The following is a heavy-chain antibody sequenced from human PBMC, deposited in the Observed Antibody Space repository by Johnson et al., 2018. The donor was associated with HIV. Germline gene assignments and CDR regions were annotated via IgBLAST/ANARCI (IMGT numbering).Heavy chain of an antibody. Sequence: QVQLVESGGGVVQPGGSLRLSCAASGFTFSNYGMHWVRQAPGKGLEWVAFIRYDGSNKYYADSVKGRFTISRDNSKNTLYLQMNSLRAEDTAVYYCCYGSGTYDGPAFDIWGQGTVVIVSS. V-gene: IGHV3-30*02. CDR1: GFTFSNYG. J-gene: IGHJ3*02. D-gene: IGHD3-10*01. CDR3: CYGSGTYDGPAFDI. CDR2: IRYDGSNK.